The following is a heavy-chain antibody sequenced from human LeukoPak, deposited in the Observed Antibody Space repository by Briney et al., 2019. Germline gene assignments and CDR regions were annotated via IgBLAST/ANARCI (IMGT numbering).Heavy chain of an antibody. J-gene: IGHJ5*02. D-gene: IGHD3-10*01. V-gene: IGHV4-38-2*02. Sequence: ETLSLTCTVSGYSISSGYYWGWIRQPPGKGLEWIGSIYHSGSTYYNPSLKSRVTISVDTSKNQFSLKLSSVTAADTAVYYCARPIVITMVRGVQAWFDPWGQGTLVTVSS. CDR3: ARPIVITMVRGVQAWFDP. CDR2: IYHSGST. CDR1: GYSISSGYY.